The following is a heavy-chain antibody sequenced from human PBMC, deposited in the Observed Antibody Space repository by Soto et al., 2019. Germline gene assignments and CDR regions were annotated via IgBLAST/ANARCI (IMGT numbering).Heavy chain of an antibody. D-gene: IGHD3-10*01. CDR2: ITWDGGST. J-gene: IGHJ6*02. Sequence: GSLRLSCXTSGFTFDDYAMHWVRQPPGKGLEWVSLITWDGGSTYYADSVKGRFTISRDNSKNSLYLQMNSLRAEDTALYYCAKEMVRGVSSYYYYYYGMDVWGQGTTVTVSS. CDR1: GFTFDDYA. CDR3: AKEMVRGVSSYYYYYYGMDV. V-gene: IGHV3-43D*04.